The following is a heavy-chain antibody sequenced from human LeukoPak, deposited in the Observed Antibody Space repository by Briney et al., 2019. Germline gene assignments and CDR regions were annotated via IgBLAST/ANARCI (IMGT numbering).Heavy chain of an antibody. CDR3: ARGRQWQASYFDY. CDR1: GGSFSGYY. Sequence: PSETLSLTCAVYGGSFSGYYWSWIRQPPGKGLEWIGEINHSGSTNYNPSLKSRATISVDTSKNQFSLKLSSVTAADTAVYYCARGRQWQASYFDYWGQGTLVTVSS. V-gene: IGHV4-34*01. CDR2: INHSGST. D-gene: IGHD6-19*01. J-gene: IGHJ4*02.